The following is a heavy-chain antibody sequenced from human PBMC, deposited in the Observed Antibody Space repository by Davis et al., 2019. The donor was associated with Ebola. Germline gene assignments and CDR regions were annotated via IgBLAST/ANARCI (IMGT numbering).Heavy chain of an antibody. CDR3: ARDLELRSYYYGMDV. V-gene: IGHV1-18*01. Sequence: ASVKVSCKASGDRCTSYGIGWVRQAPGQGLEWMGWISAYNGDTHYARNLQGRVTMTTDTSTSTAYMELGSLRSEDTAVYYCARDLELRSYYYGMDVWGQGTTVTVSS. J-gene: IGHJ6*02. D-gene: IGHD1-7*01. CDR1: GDRCTSYG. CDR2: ISAYNGDT.